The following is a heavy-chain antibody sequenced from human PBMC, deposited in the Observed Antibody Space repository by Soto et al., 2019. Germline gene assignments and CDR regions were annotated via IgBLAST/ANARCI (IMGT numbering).Heavy chain of an antibody. CDR3: ARDDVLCDGGRCYGVPLDV. D-gene: IGHD2-15*01. CDR1: GFTFSSYS. CDR2: ISSSSSYI. J-gene: IGHJ6*04. Sequence: GSLRLSCAASGFTFSSYSMNSVRQAPGKGLEWVSSISSSSSYIYYADSVKGRFTISRDNAKNSLYLQMNSLRAEDTAVYYCARDDVLCDGGRCYGVPLDVWGKGTTVTVSS. V-gene: IGHV3-21*01.